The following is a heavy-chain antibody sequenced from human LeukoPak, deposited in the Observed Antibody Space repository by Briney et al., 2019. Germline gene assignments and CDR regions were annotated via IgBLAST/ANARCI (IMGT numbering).Heavy chain of an antibody. Sequence: SQTLSLTCAISGDSVSSNSAAWNWIRQSPSRGLEWLGRTYYRSKWYNDYAVSVKSRITINPDTSKNQFSLQLNSVTPEDTAVYYCAREQGSIIAVVTDDAFDIWGQGTMVTVSS. CDR2: TYYRSKWYN. D-gene: IGHD6-19*01. CDR1: GDSVSSNSAA. J-gene: IGHJ3*02. CDR3: AREQGSIIAVVTDDAFDI. V-gene: IGHV6-1*01.